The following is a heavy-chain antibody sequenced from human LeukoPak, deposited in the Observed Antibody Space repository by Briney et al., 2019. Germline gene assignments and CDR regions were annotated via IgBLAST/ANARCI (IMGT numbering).Heavy chain of an antibody. Sequence: GGSLRLSCAVSGFNFRDHWMDWVRQAPGKGLEWVGHIKNDGSETYYLNSLKGRFSISRDNTNNALYLQMNSLRVEDTAVYYCVKNDGWFHLAQWGQGTLVTVSS. CDR1: GFNFRDHW. J-gene: IGHJ4*02. CDR2: IKNDGSET. CDR3: VKNDGWFHLAQ. V-gene: IGHV3-7*03. D-gene: IGHD6-19*01.